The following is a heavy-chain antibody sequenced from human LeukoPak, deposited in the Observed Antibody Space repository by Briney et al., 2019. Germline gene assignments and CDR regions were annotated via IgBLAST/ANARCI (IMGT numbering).Heavy chain of an antibody. CDR2: IRQDGSEK. CDR3: ARDPINC. CDR1: GFIFSSYW. J-gene: IGHJ4*02. D-gene: IGHD2-21*01. V-gene: IGHV3-7*01. Sequence: GGSLRLSCTASGFIFSSYWMTWVHQAPGKGLEWVANIRQDGSEKNFVDSVKGRFTISRDNAKNSLYLQMNTLTAEDTAVYYCARDPINCCGEGTLVTVTS.